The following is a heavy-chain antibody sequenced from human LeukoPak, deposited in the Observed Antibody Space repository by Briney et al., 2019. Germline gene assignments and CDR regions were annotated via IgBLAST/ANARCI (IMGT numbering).Heavy chain of an antibody. CDR2: ISSSGDTI. Sequence: GGSLRLSCAASGFIFSDYYMSWIRQAPGKGLEWVSYISSSGDTIFYADSVRGRFTISRDNAKNSLYLQMNSLRAEDTAVYYCARVAKGEAVADVDNWFDPWGQGTLVTVSS. J-gene: IGHJ5*02. D-gene: IGHD6-19*01. CDR3: ARVAKGEAVADVDNWFDP. V-gene: IGHV3-11*04. CDR1: GFIFSDYY.